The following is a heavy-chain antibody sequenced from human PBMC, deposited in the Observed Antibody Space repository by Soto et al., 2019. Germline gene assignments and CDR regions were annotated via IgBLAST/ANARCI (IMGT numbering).Heavy chain of an antibody. CDR1: GFSLRSYR. Sequence: GGSLRLSCAASGFSLRSYRMNWVRQAPGKGLDWVANIKQDGSEKFYVDSLKGRFTISRDNAKNSVYLLMNSLRADDTAVYYCARGKDGRRAGTYYFDMDVWGKGTTVTVSS. V-gene: IGHV3-7*01. J-gene: IGHJ6*03. D-gene: IGHD1-1*01. CDR3: ARGKDGRRAGTYYFDMDV. CDR2: IKQDGSEK.